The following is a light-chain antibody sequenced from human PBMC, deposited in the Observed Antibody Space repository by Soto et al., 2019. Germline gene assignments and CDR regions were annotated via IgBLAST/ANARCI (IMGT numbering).Light chain of an antibody. J-gene: IGLJ1*01. CDR3: SSYAGSNYPCV. Sequence: QSALTQPPSASGSPGQSVTISCTGTSSDVGGYNSVSWYQQHPGKAPKLMISEVSKRPSGVPDRFSGYKSGNTASLTVSGLQAEDEADYYCSSYAGSNYPCVFGTGTKLTVL. V-gene: IGLV2-8*01. CDR1: SSDVGGYNS. CDR2: EVS.